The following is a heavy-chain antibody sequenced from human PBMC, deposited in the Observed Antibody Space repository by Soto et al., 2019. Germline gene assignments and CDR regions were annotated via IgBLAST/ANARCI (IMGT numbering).Heavy chain of an antibody. CDR1: GYTFTSYG. CDR3: ARPSYFYDSSGYPVYYFDC. D-gene: IGHD3-22*01. CDR2: ISAYTGNT. J-gene: IGHJ4*02. V-gene: IGHV1-18*04. Sequence: GASVKVSCKASGYTFTSYGISWVRLAPGQGLEWMGWISAYTGNTNYAQKLQGRVTMTTDTSTSTAYMELRSLRSDDTAVYYCARPSYFYDSSGYPVYYFDCWGQGTLVTVSS.